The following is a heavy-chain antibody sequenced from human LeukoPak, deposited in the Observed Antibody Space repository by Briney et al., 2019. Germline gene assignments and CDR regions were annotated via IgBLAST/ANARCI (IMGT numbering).Heavy chain of an antibody. Sequence: PSQTLSLTCTVSGFSITTSDYFWSWIRQPAGKGLEWIGRMEISGSTNYNPSLRGRVTLSLDTSKNQFSLKLSSVTAADTAVYYCALVTGYAPIGLDTYFDYWGQGTLVTVSS. J-gene: IGHJ4*02. CDR2: MEISGST. CDR1: GFSITTSDYF. D-gene: IGHD3-9*01. CDR3: ALVTGYAPIGLDTYFDY. V-gene: IGHV4-61*02.